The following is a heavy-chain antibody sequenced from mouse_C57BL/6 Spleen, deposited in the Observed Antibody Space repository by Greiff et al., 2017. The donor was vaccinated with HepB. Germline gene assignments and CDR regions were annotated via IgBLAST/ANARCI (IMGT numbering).Heavy chain of an antibody. J-gene: IGHJ2*01. D-gene: IGHD1-1*01. V-gene: IGHV1-61*01. CDR1: GYTFTSYW. Sequence: QVQLQQPGAELVRPGSSVKLSCKASGYTFTSYWMDWVKQRPGQGLEWIGNIYPSDSETHYNQKFKDKATLTVDKSSSTAYMQLSSLTSEDSAVYYCARRRYYGSRGYFDYWGQGTTLTVSS. CDR2: IYPSDSET. CDR3: ARRRYYGSRGYFDY.